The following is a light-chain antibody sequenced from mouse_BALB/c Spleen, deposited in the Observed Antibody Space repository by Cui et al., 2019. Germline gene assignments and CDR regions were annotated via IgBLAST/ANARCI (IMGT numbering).Light chain of an antibody. Sequence: HSVHTQSPAIMSASPGEKVTMTCSASSSVSYMYWYQQKPGSSPRLLIYDTSNLASGVPVRFSGSGSGTSYSLTISRMEAEDAATYYCQQWSSYPPTFGGGTKLEIK. CDR2: DTS. V-gene: IGKV4-55*01. J-gene: IGKJ2*01. CDR1: SSVSY. CDR3: QQWSSYPPT.